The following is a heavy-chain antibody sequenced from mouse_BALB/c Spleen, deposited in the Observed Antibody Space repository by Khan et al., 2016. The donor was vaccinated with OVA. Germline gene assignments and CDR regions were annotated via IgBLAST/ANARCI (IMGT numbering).Heavy chain of an antibody. CDR1: GYTFTSYW. Sequence: QVQLQQPGAELVKPWASVKLSCKVSGYTFTSYWTHWVKQRPGQGLEWIGEINPSNGRTNYNEKFKSKATLTVDKSSSTAYMQLSSLTSEDTAYYYCARLPYYRNNEGDYGMDYWGQGTSVTVSS. D-gene: IGHD2-5*01. V-gene: IGHV1S81*02. CDR2: INPSNGRT. J-gene: IGHJ4*01. CDR3: ARLPYYRNNEGDYGMDY.